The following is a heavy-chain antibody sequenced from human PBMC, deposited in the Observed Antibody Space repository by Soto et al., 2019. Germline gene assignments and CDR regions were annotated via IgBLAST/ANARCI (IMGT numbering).Heavy chain of an antibody. CDR1: GYTFTNFA. CDR3: ARGEFLGPLNGNDY. J-gene: IGHJ4*02. D-gene: IGHD3-16*01. Sequence: ASVKVSCKASGYTFTNFAMHWVRQAPGQRLEWMGWISPGNGDTRYSRNFQGRVTMTSDTPANTGYMELSSLKSEDTAVYYCARGEFLGPLNGNDYWGQGTLGTVSS. V-gene: IGHV1-3*01. CDR2: ISPGNGDT.